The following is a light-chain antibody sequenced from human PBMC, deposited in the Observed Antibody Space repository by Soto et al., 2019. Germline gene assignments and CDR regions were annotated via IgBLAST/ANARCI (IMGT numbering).Light chain of an antibody. V-gene: IGKV1-39*01. CDR3: QHSYTTPRT. CDR1: QSISSY. J-gene: IGKJ1*01. Sequence: DIEMTQSPSSLSASVGDRVTITCRESQSISSYLNWYQQKPGNAPNLLIYAASTLQSGVPSRFSAYGSETDFTLTISNLQAEDFATYYCQHSYTTPRTFGQGTKVEVK. CDR2: AAS.